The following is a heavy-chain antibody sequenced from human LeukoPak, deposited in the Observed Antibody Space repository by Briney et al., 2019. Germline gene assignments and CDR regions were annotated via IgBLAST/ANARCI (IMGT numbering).Heavy chain of an antibody. D-gene: IGHD2-15*01. CDR1: GDTFSSYA. V-gene: IGHV1-3*01. CDR3: ASQYCSGGSCYWQTRKFDY. Sequence: GASVKVSCKASGDTFSSYAMHWVRQAPGQRLEWMGWINAGNGNTKYSQKFQGRVTITRDTSASTAYMELSSLRSEDTAVYYCASQYCSGGSCYWQTRKFDYWGQGTLVTLSS. J-gene: IGHJ4*02. CDR2: INAGNGNT.